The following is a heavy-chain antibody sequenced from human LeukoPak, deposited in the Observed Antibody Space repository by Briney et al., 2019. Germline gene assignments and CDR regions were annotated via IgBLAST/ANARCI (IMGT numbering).Heavy chain of an antibody. CDR2: FDPEDGET. J-gene: IGHJ4*02. CDR3: ARSSGATSYWLFDY. V-gene: IGHV1-24*01. Sequence: ASVKVSCKVSGYTLTELSMHWVRQAPGKGLEWMGGFDPEDGETIYAQKFQGRVTMTRNTFINTAYMELRSLRSDDTAVYYCARSSGATSYWLFDYWGQGTLVTVSS. D-gene: IGHD1-26*01. CDR1: GYTLTELS.